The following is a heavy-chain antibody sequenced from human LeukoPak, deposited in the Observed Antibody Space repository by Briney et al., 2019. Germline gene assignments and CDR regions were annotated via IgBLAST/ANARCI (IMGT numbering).Heavy chain of an antibody. D-gene: IGHD1-26*01. Sequence: GGSLTLSCAASGFAFSTSWMRWIRQTPGKGLEWVGDIKQDGSEKYYVDSVKGRFTISRDNAENSLYLRMNSLRVDDTAVYYCAGEVEKGALDYWGQGILVTVSS. CDR3: AGEVEKGALDY. J-gene: IGHJ4*02. V-gene: IGHV3-7*01. CDR1: GFAFSTSW. CDR2: IKQDGSEK.